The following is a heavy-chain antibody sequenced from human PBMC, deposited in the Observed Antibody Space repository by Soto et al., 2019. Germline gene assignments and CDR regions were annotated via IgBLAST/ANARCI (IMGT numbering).Heavy chain of an antibody. CDR1: GFTFSDYY. CDR3: ARGLDFFASPGYFDY. CDR2: ISSSGSTI. D-gene: IGHD3-3*01. V-gene: IGHV3-11*01. J-gene: IGHJ4*02. Sequence: LSLSCAASGFTFSDYYMSWIRQAPGKGLEWVSYISSSGSTIYYADSVKGRFTISRDNAKNSLYLQMNSLRAEDTAVYYCARGLDFFASPGYFDYWGQGTLVTVSS.